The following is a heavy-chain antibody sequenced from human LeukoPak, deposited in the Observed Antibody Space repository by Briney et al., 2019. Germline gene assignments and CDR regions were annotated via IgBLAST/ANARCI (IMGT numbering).Heavy chain of an antibody. CDR1: GFSLSNYW. CDR3: AWYGVTHGPDV. V-gene: IGHV3-7*01. CDR2: INQDGSDK. Sequence: GGSLRLSCAASGFSLSNYWMSWVRQAPGKGLEWVANINQDGSDKYYVDSVMGRFTISKDNAKNSVYLQMNSLRPEDTAIYYCAWYGVTHGPDVWGQGTTVTVSS. D-gene: IGHD3-10*01. J-gene: IGHJ6*02.